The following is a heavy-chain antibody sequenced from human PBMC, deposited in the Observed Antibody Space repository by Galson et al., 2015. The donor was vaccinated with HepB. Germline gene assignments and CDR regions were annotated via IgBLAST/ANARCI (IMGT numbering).Heavy chain of an antibody. CDR3: ARGRSGYYTPHGY. V-gene: IGHV3-48*01. CDR2: ISSSSSTI. CDR1: GFTFSSYS. D-gene: IGHD3-3*01. Sequence: LRLSCAASGFTFSSYSMNWVRQAPGKGLEWVSYISSSSSTIYYADSVKGRFTISRDNAKNSLYLQMNSLRAEDTAVYYCARGRSGYYTPHGYWGQGTLVTVSS. J-gene: IGHJ4*02.